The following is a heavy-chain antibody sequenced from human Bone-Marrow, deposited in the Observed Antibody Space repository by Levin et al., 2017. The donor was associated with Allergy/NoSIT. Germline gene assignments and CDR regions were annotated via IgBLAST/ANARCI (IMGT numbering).Heavy chain of an antibody. D-gene: IGHD3-10*01. CDR2: MYNSGST. V-gene: IGHV4-39*01. Sequence: SQTLSLPCTVSGDSIRSGSFYWGWIRQPPGKGLEWIGNMYNSGSTYYNPSLKSRVTISVDTSKNQFSLKLSSVTAADTTVYYCVRLYNYASGGRMDGWGKGTTVTVSS. J-gene: IGHJ6*04. CDR3: VRLYNYASGGRMDG. CDR1: GDSIRSGSFY.